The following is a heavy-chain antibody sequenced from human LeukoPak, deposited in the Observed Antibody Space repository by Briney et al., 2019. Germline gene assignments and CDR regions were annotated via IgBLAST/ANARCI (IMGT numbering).Heavy chain of an antibody. CDR1: GHSLSSSY. V-gene: IGHV4-59*08. CDR2: IYNSANT. J-gene: IGHJ3*01. CDR3: ARLFGSRLDGNGYDYGHDAFDV. D-gene: IGHD3-22*01. Sequence: SETLSLTCSVSGHSLSSSYWTWIRQPPGKGREWIGNIYNSANTNYNPSLQTRVSMSVDTSKSQFSLQLTSVSAADRPVYYWARLFGSRLDGNGYDYGHDAFDVWGQGRLVTVSS.